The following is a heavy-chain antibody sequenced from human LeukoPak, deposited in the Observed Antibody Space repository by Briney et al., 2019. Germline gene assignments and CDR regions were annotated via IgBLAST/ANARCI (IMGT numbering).Heavy chain of an antibody. D-gene: IGHD3-3*01. Sequence: ASVKVSCKASGYTFTGYYMHWVRQAPGQGLEWMGWINPNSGGTNYAQKFQGRVTMTRDTSISTAYMELSRLRSDDTAVYYCARSSNTYYDFWSGNPTFDYWGQGTLVTVSS. CDR1: GYTFTGYY. CDR2: INPNSGGT. V-gene: IGHV1-2*02. J-gene: IGHJ4*02. CDR3: ARSSNTYYDFWSGNPTFDY.